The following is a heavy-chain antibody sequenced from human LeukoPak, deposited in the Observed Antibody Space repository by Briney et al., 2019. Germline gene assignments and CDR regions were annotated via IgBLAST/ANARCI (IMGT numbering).Heavy chain of an antibody. CDR3: ARGHNSGYDTRAASFDY. Sequence: GASVTVSYKASGGTFNSYAISWVRQAPGQGLEWMGGIIPIFGTANYAQKFQGRVTITADESTSTAYMELSSLRSEDTAVYYCARGHNSGYDTRAASFDYWGQGTLVTVSS. J-gene: IGHJ4*02. CDR1: GGTFNSYA. D-gene: IGHD5-12*01. CDR2: IIPIFGTA. V-gene: IGHV1-69*13.